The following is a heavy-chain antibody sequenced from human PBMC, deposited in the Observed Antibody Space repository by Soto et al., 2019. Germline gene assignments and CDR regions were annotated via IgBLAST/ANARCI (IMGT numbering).Heavy chain of an antibody. D-gene: IGHD5-12*01. CDR2: ISAYNGNT. CDR1: GYTFTSYG. J-gene: IGHJ4*02. Sequence: QVQLVQSGAEVKKPGASVKVSCKASGYTFTSYGISWERQAPGQGLEWMGWISAYNGNTNYAQKLQGRVTMTTDTSTSTAYMELRSLRSDDTAVYYCARAAAAADIVATDDHLDYWGQGTLVTVSS. V-gene: IGHV1-18*01. CDR3: ARAAAAADIVATDDHLDY.